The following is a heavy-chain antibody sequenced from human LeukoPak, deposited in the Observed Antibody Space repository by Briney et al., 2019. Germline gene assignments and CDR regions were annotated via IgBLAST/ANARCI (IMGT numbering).Heavy chain of an antibody. CDR1: GYTFTSYG. CDR3: ARDPYLYNWNYGQFGP. V-gene: IGHV1-18*01. Sequence: ASVKVSCKASGYTFTSYGISWVRQAPGQGLEWMGWISAYNGNTNYAQKLQGRVTMTTDTSTSTAYMELRSLRSDDTAVYYCARDPYLYNWNYGQFGPWGQGTLVTVSS. D-gene: IGHD1-7*01. CDR2: ISAYNGNT. J-gene: IGHJ5*02.